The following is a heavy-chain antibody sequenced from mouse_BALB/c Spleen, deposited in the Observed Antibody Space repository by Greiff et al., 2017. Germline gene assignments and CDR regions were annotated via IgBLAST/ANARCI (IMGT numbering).Heavy chain of an antibody. CDR2: INPSTGYT. V-gene: IGHV1-7*01. CDR1: GYTFTSYW. CDR3: ASGNWYFDF. Sequence: QVQLQQSGAELAKPGASVKMSCKASGYTFTSYWMHWVKQRPGQGLEWIGYINPSTGYTEYNQKFKDKATLTADKSSSTAYMQLSSLTSEDSAVYYCASGNWYFDFWGAGTTVTVSA. D-gene: IGHD1-1*02. J-gene: IGHJ1*01.